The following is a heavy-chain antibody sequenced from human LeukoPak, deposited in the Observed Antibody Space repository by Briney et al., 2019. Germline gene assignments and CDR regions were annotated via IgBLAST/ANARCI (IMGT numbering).Heavy chain of an antibody. Sequence: GGSLRLSCAASGFTFSSYSMNWVRQAPGKGLEWVSSISSSSSYIYYADSVKGRFTISRDNAKNSLYLQMNSLRAEDTAVHYCARVGDYKHYYFDYWGQGTLVTVSS. D-gene: IGHD4-17*01. CDR1: GFTFSSYS. V-gene: IGHV3-21*01. J-gene: IGHJ4*02. CDR2: ISSSSSYI. CDR3: ARVGDYKHYYFDY.